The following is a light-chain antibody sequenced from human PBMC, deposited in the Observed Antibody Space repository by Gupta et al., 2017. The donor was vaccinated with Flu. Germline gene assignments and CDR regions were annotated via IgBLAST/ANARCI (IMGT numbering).Light chain of an antibody. CDR3: RQALQSPLT. J-gene: IGKJ5*01. CDR2: LGS. Sequence: VTPGEPASISCRSSQSLLHSNGYDYLDWFLQKRGQSPQLLIYLGSNRAPGVPDRFSGSGSGTDFTLTISRVEAEDVGIYYCRQALQSPLTFGQGTRLEIK. V-gene: IGKV2-28*01. CDR1: QSLLHSNGYDY.